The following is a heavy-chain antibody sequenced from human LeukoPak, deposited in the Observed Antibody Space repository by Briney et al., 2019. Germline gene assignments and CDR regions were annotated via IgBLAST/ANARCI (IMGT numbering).Heavy chain of an antibody. CDR3: AKDTGFTRPTSYSSSSYFDY. CDR2: ISSSGGST. D-gene: IGHD6-13*01. V-gene: IGHV3-23*01. CDR1: GFTFSSYA. Sequence: GRSLRLSCAASGFTFSSYAMSWVRQAPGKGLEWVSAISSSGGSTYYADSVKGRFTISRDNSKNTLYLQMNSLRAEDTAVYYCAKDTGFTRPTSYSSSSYFDYWGQGTLVTVSS. J-gene: IGHJ4*02.